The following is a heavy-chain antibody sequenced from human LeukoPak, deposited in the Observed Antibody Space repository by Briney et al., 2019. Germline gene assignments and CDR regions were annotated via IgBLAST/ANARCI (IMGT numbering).Heavy chain of an antibody. D-gene: IGHD2-2*01. CDR1: GFTFSSYT. Sequence: GGSLRLSCAASGFTFSSYTMNWVRQAPGKGPEWVSSICSTRTYICYADSLKGRFTISRDNAKNLLYLQMDSLRAEDTAVYYCARGFGGYCSSTSCLVTIDYWGQGTLVTVSS. J-gene: IGHJ4*02. CDR2: ICSTRTYI. V-gene: IGHV3-21*01. CDR3: ARGFGGYCSSTSCLVTIDY.